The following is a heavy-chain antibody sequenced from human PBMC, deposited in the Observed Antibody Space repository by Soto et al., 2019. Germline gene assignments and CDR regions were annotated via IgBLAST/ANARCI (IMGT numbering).Heavy chain of an antibody. V-gene: IGHV1-69*13. CDR3: ASSGVRGELYYYYGTDV. J-gene: IGHJ6*02. CDR1: GGTFSSYA. CDR2: IIPIFGTA. Sequence: ASVKVSCKASGGTFSSYAISWVRQAPGQGLEWMGGIIPIFGTANYAQKFQGRGTITADESTSTAYMELSSLRSEDTAVYYCASSGVRGELYYYYGTDVWGQGTTVTVSS. D-gene: IGHD3-10*01.